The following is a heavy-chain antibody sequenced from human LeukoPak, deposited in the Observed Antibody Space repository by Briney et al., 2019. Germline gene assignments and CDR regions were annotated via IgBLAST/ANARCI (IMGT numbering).Heavy chain of an antibody. J-gene: IGHJ4*02. CDR2: IGTAGDT. Sequence: GGSLRLSCAASGFTFSSYDMHWVRQATGKGLEWVSAIGTAGDTYYPGSVKGRFTISRENAKNSLYLQMNSLRAGDTAVYYCARGTPTRLITMVRGVIMGRRYFDYWGQGTLVTVSS. CDR3: ARGTPTRLITMVRGVIMGRRYFDY. D-gene: IGHD3-10*01. CDR1: GFTFSSYD. V-gene: IGHV3-13*01.